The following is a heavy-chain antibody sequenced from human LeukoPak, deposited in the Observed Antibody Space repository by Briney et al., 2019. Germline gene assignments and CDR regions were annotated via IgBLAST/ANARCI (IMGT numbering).Heavy chain of an antibody. CDR2: IYPSGNI. CDR1: GFTFSNSY. J-gene: IGHJ4*02. D-gene: IGHD5-24*01. V-gene: IGHV3-53*01. Sequence: RGSLRLSCAASGFTFSNSYMSWVRQAPGKGLEWVSLIYPSGNIYYADSVKGRFTISRDNSKNTLFLQMNSLRAEDTAIYYCARTFVSGDGYKVGYFDYWGQGTLVTVSS. CDR3: ARTFVSGDGYKVGYFDY.